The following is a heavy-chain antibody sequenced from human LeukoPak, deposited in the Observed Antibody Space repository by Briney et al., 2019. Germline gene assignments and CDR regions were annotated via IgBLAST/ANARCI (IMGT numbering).Heavy chain of an antibody. CDR2: INSDARST. CDR3: ARGADTGYSSDS. V-gene: IGHV3-74*01. Sequence: GGSLRLSCAASGFTFSNYWMHWVRQAPGKGLVWVSRINSDARSTSYADSVKGRFTISRDNAKNTLYLQMNSLRAEDTAVYYCARGADTGYSSDSWGQGTLVTVSA. CDR1: GFTFSNYW. D-gene: IGHD6-19*01. J-gene: IGHJ5*02.